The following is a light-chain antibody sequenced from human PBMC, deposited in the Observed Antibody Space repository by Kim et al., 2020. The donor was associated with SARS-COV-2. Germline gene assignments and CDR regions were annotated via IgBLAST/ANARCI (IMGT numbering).Light chain of an antibody. CDR2: DAS. CDR1: QSVSNY. J-gene: IGKJ4*01. CDR3: QHRRNWPLT. V-gene: IGKV3-11*01. Sequence: EIVLTQSPATLSLSPGERATLSCRASQSVSNYLAWYQQKPGQAPRLLMYDASNRATGIPARFSGSGSGTDFTLTISSLEPEDFAVYYCQHRRNWPLTFGGGTKVDIK.